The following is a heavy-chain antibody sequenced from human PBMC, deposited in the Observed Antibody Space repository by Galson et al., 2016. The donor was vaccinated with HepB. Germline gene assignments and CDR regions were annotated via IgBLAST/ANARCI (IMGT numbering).Heavy chain of an antibody. Sequence: SLRLSCAASGFTLSSYSMNWVRQAPGKGLEWVSSISSYSSYIYYADSVRGRFTISRDNAKNSLYLQMNSLRAEDTAVYYCARGDDYGVRTDAFDIWGQGTMVTVSS. D-gene: IGHD4-17*01. CDR3: ARGDDYGVRTDAFDI. CDR1: GFTLSSYS. V-gene: IGHV3-21*01. CDR2: ISSYSSYI. J-gene: IGHJ3*02.